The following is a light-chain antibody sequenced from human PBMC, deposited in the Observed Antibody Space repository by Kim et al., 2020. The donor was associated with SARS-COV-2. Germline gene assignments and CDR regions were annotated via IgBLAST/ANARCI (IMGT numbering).Light chain of an antibody. V-gene: IGLV1-47*02. Sequence: QSVLTQPPSASGTPGQRVTISCSGSSSNVGDNYVYWYQHLPGAAPKLLIYGNNQRPSGVPDRFFGSKPGTSASLAINDLQSEDEADYHCAAWDDSLSTWVFGGGTQLTVL. CDR1: SSNVGDNY. CDR2: GNN. CDR3: AAWDDSLSTWV. J-gene: IGLJ3*02.